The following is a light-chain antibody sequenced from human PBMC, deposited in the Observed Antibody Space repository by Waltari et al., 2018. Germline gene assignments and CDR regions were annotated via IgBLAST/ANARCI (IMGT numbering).Light chain of an antibody. CDR2: DVS. CDR1: SRHVGGYNY. Sequence: QSALTQPASVSGSPGQSITISCTGTSRHVGGYNYVSWYQQHPGKAPKLMIYDVSNRPSGVSNRFSGSKSGNMASLTISGLQAEDEADYYCSSYTSSSTLVFGGGTKLTVL. V-gene: IGLV2-14*01. J-gene: IGLJ3*02. CDR3: SSYTSSSTLV.